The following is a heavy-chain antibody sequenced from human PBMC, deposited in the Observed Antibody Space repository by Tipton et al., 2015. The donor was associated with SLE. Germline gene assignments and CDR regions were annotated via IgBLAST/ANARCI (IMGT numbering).Heavy chain of an antibody. CDR2: VYDSGTT. CDR1: GDSITSDIYY. CDR3: ARVVTIGAAHYYDIDV. V-gene: IGHV4-39*07. D-gene: IGHD2-21*02. Sequence: TLSLTCFVSGDSITSDIYYWGWIRQPPGKGLEWIGSVYDSGTTHYSPSLKSRVTMSVDTSKTQFSLKLGSLTAADTAVYYCARVVTIGAAHYYDIDVWGQGTTVTVSS. J-gene: IGHJ6*02.